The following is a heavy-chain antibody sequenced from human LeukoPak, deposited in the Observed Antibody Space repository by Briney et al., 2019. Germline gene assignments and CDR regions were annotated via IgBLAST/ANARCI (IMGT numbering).Heavy chain of an antibody. J-gene: IGHJ4*02. CDR1: AYSFTSYC. Sequence: GESLKISCKGSAYSFTSYCIGWVRQMPRKGLEWMGIVYPGDSGTKYSPYFQSQGTISDDKSIGPGYLLWSSLKDSDTAMYYCAACTVTTNFDYWGQGTLVSVSS. CDR3: AACTVTTNFDY. CDR2: VYPGDSGT. V-gene: IGHV5-51*01. D-gene: IGHD4-11*01.